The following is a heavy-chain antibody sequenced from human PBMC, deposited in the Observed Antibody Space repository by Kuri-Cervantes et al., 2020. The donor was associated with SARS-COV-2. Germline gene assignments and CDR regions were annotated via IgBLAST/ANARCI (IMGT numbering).Heavy chain of an antibody. CDR2: IYTSGST. V-gene: IGHV4-4*07. Sequence: SDTLSLTCTVSGGSISSYYWSWIRQPAGKGLEWIGRIYTSGSTYYNPSLKSRVTISLETSKNQFSLKLSSMTAADTAVYYCARSFMVASYFDYWGQGILVTVSS. CDR3: ARSFMVASYFDY. J-gene: IGHJ4*02. D-gene: IGHD5-12*01. CDR1: GGSISSYY.